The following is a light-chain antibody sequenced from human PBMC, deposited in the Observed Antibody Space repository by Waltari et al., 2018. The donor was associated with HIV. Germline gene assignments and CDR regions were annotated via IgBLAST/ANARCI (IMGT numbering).Light chain of an antibody. Sequence: IVMTQSPATLSVSPGERATLSCRASQSIGSDLAWYQQKPGQAPRLLIYGASTRATGIPARFSGSGSGTEFTLTISSLQSEDFAVYSCQQYNNWPPMYTFGQGTKLEIK. V-gene: IGKV3-15*01. CDR2: GAS. CDR1: QSIGSD. J-gene: IGKJ2*01. CDR3: QQYNNWPPMYT.